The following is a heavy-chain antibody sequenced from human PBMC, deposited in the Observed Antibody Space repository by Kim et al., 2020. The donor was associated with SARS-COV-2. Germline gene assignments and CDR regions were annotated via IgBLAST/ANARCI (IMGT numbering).Heavy chain of an antibody. D-gene: IGHD2-2*01. CDR3: AKDTLAYCSSTSCSWFDP. V-gene: IGHV3-9*01. J-gene: IGHJ5*02. Sequence: KGRFTIYRDNAKNYLYLQMNSLRAEDTALYYCAKDTLAYCSSTSCSWFDPWGQGTLVTVSS.